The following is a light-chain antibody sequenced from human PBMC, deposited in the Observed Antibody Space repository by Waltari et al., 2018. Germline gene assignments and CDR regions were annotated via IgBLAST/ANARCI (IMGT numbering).Light chain of an antibody. V-gene: IGKV1-5*03. CDR2: KAS. CDR1: QSISSW. J-gene: IGKJ3*01. Sequence: DIQMTQSPSTLSAFVGDRVTITCRASQSISSWLAWYQQKPGKAPKLLIYKASSLESGVPSRFSGSGSGTEFTLTISSLQPDDFATYYCQQYNNYPFTFGPGTKVDSK. CDR3: QQYNNYPFT.